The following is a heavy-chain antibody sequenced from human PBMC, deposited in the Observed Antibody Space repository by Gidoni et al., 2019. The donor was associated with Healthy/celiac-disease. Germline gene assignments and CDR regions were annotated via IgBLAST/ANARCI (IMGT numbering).Heavy chain of an antibody. J-gene: IGHJ4*02. D-gene: IGHD1-7*01. CDR2: ISGSGGST. V-gene: IGHV3-23*01. CDR3: AKDSRPGTTFLYYFDY. CDR1: GFTFSSDA. Sequence: EVQLLESGGGLVQPGASLSLFCAASGFTFSSDAMSWVGPAPGKGLEWVSAISGSGGSTYYADSVKGRFTISRDNAKNTLYLQMNSLRAEDTAVYYCAKDSRPGTTFLYYFDYWGQGTLVTVSS.